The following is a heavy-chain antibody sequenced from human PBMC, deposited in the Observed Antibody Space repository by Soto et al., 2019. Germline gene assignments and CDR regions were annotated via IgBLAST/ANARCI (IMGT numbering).Heavy chain of an antibody. CDR3: AREANFSDTTGYSLFYFDY. D-gene: IGHD3-22*01. V-gene: IGHV3-30-3*01. CDR2: ISDDGGNK. Sequence: GGSLRLSCAASGFTFITYTMHWVRQAPGMGLEWVSVISDDGGNKFFADSVKGRFTISRDNYKNILYLQVISLRAGDTAVYFCAREANFSDTTGYSLFYFDYWGQGTLVTAPQ. CDR1: GFTFITYT. J-gene: IGHJ4*02.